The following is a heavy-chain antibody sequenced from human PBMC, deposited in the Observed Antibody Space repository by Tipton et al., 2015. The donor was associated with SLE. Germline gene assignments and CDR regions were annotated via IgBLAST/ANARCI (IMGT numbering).Heavy chain of an antibody. D-gene: IGHD3-10*01. CDR3: ARHASGVYWYFDL. V-gene: IGHV4-34*01. Sequence: GLVKPSETLSLTCAVYGGSSSGYYWSWIRQPPGKGLEWIGEINHSGSTNYNPSLKSRVTISVDTSKNQFSLKLSSVTAADTAVYYCARHASGVYWYFDLWGRGTQVTVSS. CDR2: INHSGST. CDR1: GGSSSGYY. J-gene: IGHJ2*01.